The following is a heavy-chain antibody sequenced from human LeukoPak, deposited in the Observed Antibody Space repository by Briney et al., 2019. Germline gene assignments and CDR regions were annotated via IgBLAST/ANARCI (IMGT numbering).Heavy chain of an antibody. J-gene: IGHJ4*02. D-gene: IGHD3-22*01. CDR1: GFTFSSYW. CDR2: INSDGSST. Sequence: GGSLRLSCAASGFTFSSYWMHWVRQPPGKGLVWVSRINSDGSSTSYADSVKGRFTISRDNAKNTLYLQMNSLRAEDTAVYYCARDYRTYYYDSSGPDYWGQGTLVTVSS. V-gene: IGHV3-74*01. CDR3: ARDYRTYYYDSSGPDY.